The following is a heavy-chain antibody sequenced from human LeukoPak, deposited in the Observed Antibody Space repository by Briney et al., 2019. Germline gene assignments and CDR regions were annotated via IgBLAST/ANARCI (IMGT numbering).Heavy chain of an antibody. CDR3: ARDKGSGWFDAFDI. CDR1: GFTFSSYS. V-gene: IGHV3-21*01. CDR2: ISSSSSYI. Sequence: GGSLRLSCAASGFTFSSYSMNWVRQAPGKGLEWVSSISSSSSYIYYADSVKGRFAISRDNAKNSLYLQMNSLRAEDTAVYYCARDKGSGWFDAFDIWGQGTMVTVSS. J-gene: IGHJ3*02. D-gene: IGHD6-19*01.